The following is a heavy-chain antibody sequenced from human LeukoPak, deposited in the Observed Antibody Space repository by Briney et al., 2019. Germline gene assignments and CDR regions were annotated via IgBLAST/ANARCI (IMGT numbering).Heavy chain of an antibody. CDR3: ARGGDSGSSTGYYYYYGMDV. V-gene: IGHV4-34*01. CDR1: GGSFSGYY. CDR2: INHSGST. Sequence: PSETLSLTCAGYGGSFSGYYWSWIRQPPGKGLEWIGEINHSGSTNYNPSLKSRVTISVDTSKNQFSLKLSSVTAADTAVYYCARGGDSGSSTGYYYYYGMDVWGQGTTVTVSS. J-gene: IGHJ6*02. D-gene: IGHD1-26*01.